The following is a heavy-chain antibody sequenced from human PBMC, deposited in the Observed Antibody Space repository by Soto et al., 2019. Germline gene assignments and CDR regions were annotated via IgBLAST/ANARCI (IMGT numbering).Heavy chain of an antibody. CDR1: GYALTSYG. CDR3: ARPQLPASYYYGMDV. Sequence: QVQLVQSGAEVQKPGASVKVSCRASGYALTSYGISWVRQAPGQGLEWMGWISPYNANRNYAQKFQGRVTMTTDTSTSTAYRELRSLRSDDTAVYYCARPQLPASYYYGMDVWGQGTTVTVSS. J-gene: IGHJ6*02. D-gene: IGHD2-2*01. CDR2: ISPYNANR. V-gene: IGHV1-18*01.